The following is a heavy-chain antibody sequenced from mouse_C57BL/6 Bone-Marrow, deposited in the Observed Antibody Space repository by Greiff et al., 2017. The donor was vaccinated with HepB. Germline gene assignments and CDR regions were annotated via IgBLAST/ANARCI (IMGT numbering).Heavy chain of an antibody. V-gene: IGHV1-55*01. J-gene: IGHJ4*01. D-gene: IGHD2-5*01. CDR3: ARFRRYSNYPYAMDY. CDR2: IYPGSGST. CDR1: GYTFTSYW. Sequence: QVQLKQPGAELVKPGASVKMSCKASGYTFTSYWITWVKQRPGQGLEWIGDIYPGSGSTNYNEKFKSKATLTVDTSSSTAYMQLSSLTSEDSAVYYCARFRRYSNYPYAMDYWGQGTSVTVSS.